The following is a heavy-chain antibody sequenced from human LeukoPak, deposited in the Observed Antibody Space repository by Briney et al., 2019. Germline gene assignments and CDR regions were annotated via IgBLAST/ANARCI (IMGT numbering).Heavy chain of an antibody. Sequence: GGSLRLSCAASGFTFSSYGMHWVRQAPGKGLEWVAFIRYDGSNKYYADSVKGRFTISRDNSKNTLYLQMNSLRPEDTAVYFCAKDGVICSSTSCDYYYYMDVWDKGTTVTVSS. CDR2: IRYDGSNK. CDR3: AKDGVICSSTSCDYYYYMDV. J-gene: IGHJ6*03. D-gene: IGHD2-2*01. V-gene: IGHV3-30*02. CDR1: GFTFSSYG.